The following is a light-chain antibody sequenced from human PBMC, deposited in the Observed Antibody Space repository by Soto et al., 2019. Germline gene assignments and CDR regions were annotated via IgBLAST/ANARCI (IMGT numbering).Light chain of an antibody. J-gene: IGKJ1*01. CDR3: QHYYSDPPWT. CDR1: QSVLYSFNNKNY. V-gene: IGKV4-1*01. CDR2: WAS. Sequence: DIVMTQSPDSLAVSLGERATINCRSSQSVLYSFNNKNYLGWYQQKAGQPPKLLIYWASTRESGVPDRCSGSGSGTDFTLTISSVQAEDVAVYYCQHYYSDPPWTFGQGTKVEIK.